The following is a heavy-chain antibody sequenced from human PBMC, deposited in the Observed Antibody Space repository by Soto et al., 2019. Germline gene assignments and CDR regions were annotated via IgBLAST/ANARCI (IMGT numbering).Heavy chain of an antibody. CDR1: GGSFSGYQ. J-gene: IGHJ4*02. Sequence: QVQLQQWGAGLLKPSETLSLICAVYGGSFSGYQWNWIRQPPGKGLEWIGEINHSGSTNYIPSLKSRVTISVDTSKNQCSLKLSSVTAADTAVYYCARRGVRNYESSGYYYAYWGQGTLVTVSS. V-gene: IGHV4-34*01. CDR3: ARRGVRNYESSGYYYAY. D-gene: IGHD3-22*01. CDR2: INHSGST.